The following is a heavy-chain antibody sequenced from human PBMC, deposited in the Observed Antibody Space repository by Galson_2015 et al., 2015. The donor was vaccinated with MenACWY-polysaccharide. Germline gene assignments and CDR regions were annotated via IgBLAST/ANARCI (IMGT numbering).Heavy chain of an antibody. CDR3: ARDTQRYSSART. V-gene: IGHV3-66*02. CDR2: TYSDGAT. J-gene: IGHJ5*02. CDR1: GFTISGNY. Sequence: SLRLSCAASGFTISGNYMSWVRQAPGKGLEWVSVTYSDGATYYADSVKGRFTVSRDISKNTLYLQMSSLRAEDTAVYYCARDTQRYSSARTWGQGTLVTVSS. D-gene: IGHD6-19*01.